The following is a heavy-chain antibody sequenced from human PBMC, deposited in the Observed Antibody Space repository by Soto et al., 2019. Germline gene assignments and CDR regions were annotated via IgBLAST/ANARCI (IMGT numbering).Heavy chain of an antibody. J-gene: IGHJ4*02. CDR3: AHSRRELERLPTYDY. D-gene: IGHD1-1*01. CDR2: IYWDDDK. CDR1: GFSLSTSGVG. V-gene: IGHV2-5*02. Sequence: QITLKESGPTLVKPTQTLTLTCTFSGFSLSTSGVGVGWIRQPPGKALECLALIYWDDDKRYSPSLKSRPTTTKDTSNSQVGLTMTNMDPVDTATYYCAHSRRELERLPTYDYWGQGTLVTVSS.